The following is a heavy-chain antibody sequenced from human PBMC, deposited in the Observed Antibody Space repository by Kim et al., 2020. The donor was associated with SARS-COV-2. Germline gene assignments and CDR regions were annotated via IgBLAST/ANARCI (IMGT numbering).Heavy chain of an antibody. V-gene: IGHV3-23*01. CDR2: ISGSGDST. J-gene: IGHJ6*02. Sequence: GGSLRLSCAASGFTFSSYAMSWVRQAPGRGLEWVSGISGSGDSTYYADSVKGRFTISRDNSKNTLYLQMNSLRAEDTAVYYCAKLVGARSLTGMDVWGQGTTVTVSS. CDR3: AKLVGARSLTGMDV. D-gene: IGHD1-26*01. CDR1: GFTFSSYA.